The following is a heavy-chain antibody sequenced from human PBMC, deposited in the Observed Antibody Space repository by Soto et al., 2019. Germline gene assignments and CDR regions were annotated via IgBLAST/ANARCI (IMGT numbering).Heavy chain of an antibody. V-gene: IGHV3-43*01. CDR3: AKERAGGGYYDSSGYSDY. D-gene: IGHD3-22*01. CDR2: ISWDGGST. Sequence: GGSLRLSCAASGFTFDDYTMHWARRAPGKGLEWLSLISWDGGSTYYADSAKGRFTISRANSKNSLYLQMNSLRTEDTALYYFAKERAGGGYYDSSGYSDYWGQGTLVTVSS. CDR1: GFTFDDYT. J-gene: IGHJ4*02.